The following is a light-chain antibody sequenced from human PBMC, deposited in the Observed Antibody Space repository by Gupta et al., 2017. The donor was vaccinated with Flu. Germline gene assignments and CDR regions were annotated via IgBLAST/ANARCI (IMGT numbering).Light chain of an antibody. V-gene: IGKV1-39*01. Sequence: DIQMTQSPSSLSASVGDRVTLTCRASQSISSYLNWYQQKPGKAPKLLIYAASSLQSGVPPRFSDSGSGTDFSLTISSVQPDDFATYYCQQSYGIRSWTFGQGTKVEI. CDR1: QSISSY. J-gene: IGKJ1*01. CDR3: QQSYGIRSWT. CDR2: AAS.